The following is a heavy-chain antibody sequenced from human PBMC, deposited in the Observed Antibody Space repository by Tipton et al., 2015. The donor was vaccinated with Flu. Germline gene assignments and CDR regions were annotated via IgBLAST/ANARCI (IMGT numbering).Heavy chain of an antibody. Sequence: LRLSCTISGGSISSGDYYWSWIRQSPRKGLEWLGYIYHSGNTYYNPSLNSRITISVDASKNQFSLKLSSVTAADTAVYYCARDTNYYDNGIDNWGQGTLVTVSS. CDR1: GGSISSGDYY. CDR2: IYHSGNT. D-gene: IGHD3-22*01. J-gene: IGHJ4*02. CDR3: ARDTNYYDNGIDN. V-gene: IGHV4-30-4*01.